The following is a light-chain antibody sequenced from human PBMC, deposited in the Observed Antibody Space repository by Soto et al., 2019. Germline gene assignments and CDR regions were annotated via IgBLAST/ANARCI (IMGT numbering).Light chain of an antibody. CDR1: QSVSSY. J-gene: IGKJ5*01. V-gene: IGKV3-11*01. CDR3: QQRSNWPT. Sequence: EIVLTQSPATLSLSPGETATHSCRASQSVSSYLAWYQQKPGQAPRLLIYDASNRATGIPARFSGSGSGTDFTLTISSLEPEDFAVYYCQQRSNWPTFGQGTRLEIK. CDR2: DAS.